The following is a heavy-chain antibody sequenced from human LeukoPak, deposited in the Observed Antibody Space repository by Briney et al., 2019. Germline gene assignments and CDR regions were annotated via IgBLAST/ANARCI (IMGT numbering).Heavy chain of an antibody. D-gene: IGHD3-22*01. CDR2: ISGSGGST. Sequence: GGSLRLSCAASGFTFSSYAMSWVRQAPGKGLEWVSAISGSGGSTYYADSVKGRFTISRDNSKNTLYLQMNSLRAEDMAVYYCARDPYYYDSSGYLDLWGRGTLVTVSS. CDR3: ARDPYYYDSSGYLDL. V-gene: IGHV3-23*01. J-gene: IGHJ2*01. CDR1: GFTFSSYA.